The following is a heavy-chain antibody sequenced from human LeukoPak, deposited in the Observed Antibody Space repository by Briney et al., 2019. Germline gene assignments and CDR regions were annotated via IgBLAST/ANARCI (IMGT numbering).Heavy chain of an antibody. CDR2: ISGSGGST. V-gene: IGHV3-23*01. D-gene: IGHD3-10*01. CDR1: GFTFSSYA. J-gene: IGHJ6*02. CDR3: ARSPGGYYYYYYGMDV. Sequence: GGSLRLSCAASGFTFSSYAMSWVRQAPGKGLEWVSAISGSGGSTYYADSVKGRFTISRDNSKNTLYLQMNSLRAEDTAVYYCARSPGGYYYYYYGMDVWGQGTTVTVSS.